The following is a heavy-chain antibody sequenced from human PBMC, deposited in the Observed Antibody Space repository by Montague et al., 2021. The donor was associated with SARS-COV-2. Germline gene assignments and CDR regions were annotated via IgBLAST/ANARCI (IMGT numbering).Heavy chain of an antibody. CDR1: GFTFSNSA. V-gene: IGHV3-23*01. Sequence: SLRLSCAASGFTFSNSAMNWVRQAPGKGLEWVSGSSGSDGGTHYADSVKGRLTISRDNSKNVLYLQMNSLRAEDTALYYCAKDSYYYGLGYGMDVWGQGTTVTVSS. CDR3: AKDSYYYGLGYGMDV. D-gene: IGHD3-10*01. J-gene: IGHJ6*02. CDR2: SSGSDGGT.